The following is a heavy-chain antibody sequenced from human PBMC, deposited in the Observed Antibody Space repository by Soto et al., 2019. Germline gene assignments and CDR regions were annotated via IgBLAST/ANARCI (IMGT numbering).Heavy chain of an antibody. CDR2: INRNSDYL. CDR3: AGEEWGSYRIDH. D-gene: IGHD1-26*01. CDR1: TYTLTTYG. Sequence: ASVKVSCKASTYTLTTYGIHWVRQAPGQGLEWMGYINRNSDYLRYSQKFQGRVTITRDTSANVAYMELSRLTSEDTAVYLCAGEEWGSYRIDHW. V-gene: IGHV1-3*04. J-gene: IGHJ1*01.